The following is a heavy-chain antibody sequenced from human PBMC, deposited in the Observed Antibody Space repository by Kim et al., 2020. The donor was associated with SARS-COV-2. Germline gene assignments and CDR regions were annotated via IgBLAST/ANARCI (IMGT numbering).Heavy chain of an antibody. CDR2: IYPDHSDT. CDR1: GYSFTTYW. V-gene: IGHV5-51*01. CDR3: ARQLTPRVDWVRGGFDI. D-gene: IGHD3-9*01. Sequence: GESLKISCQGSGYSFTTYWIAWVRQMPGKGLEWVGIIYPDHSDTRYSPSFQGQVTISVDKSSSTTYLQWSGLKASDSALYYCARQLTPRVDWVRGGFDIWGQGTMVTVSS. J-gene: IGHJ3*02.